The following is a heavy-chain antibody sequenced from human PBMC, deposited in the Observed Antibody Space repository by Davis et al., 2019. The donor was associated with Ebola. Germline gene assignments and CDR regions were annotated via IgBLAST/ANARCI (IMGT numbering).Heavy chain of an antibody. CDR3: AKVQGPDY. J-gene: IGHJ4*02. V-gene: IGHV3-30*04. CDR1: TFTFSIYP. Sequence: GESLKISCAASTFTFSIYPMHWVRQAPGKGLEWVAVISYDGSNKYYADSVKGRFTISRDNSKNTLYLQMNSLRAEDTAVYYCAKVQGPDYWGQGTLVTVSS. CDR2: ISYDGSNK.